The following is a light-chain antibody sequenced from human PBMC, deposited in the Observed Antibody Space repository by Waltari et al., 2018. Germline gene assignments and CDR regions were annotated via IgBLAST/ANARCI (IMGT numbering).Light chain of an antibody. CDR1: QDISSW. V-gene: IGKV1-12*01. CDR3: LQANSFPYT. CDR2: GAS. J-gene: IGKJ2*01. Sequence: DIQMTQSPSSVPASVGARVTITSRASQDISSWLAWYQQKPGTAPKLLIYGASSLQTGVPSRFSGSRSGTDFTLTITNLQPEDFATYYCLQANSFPYTFGQGTKLEIK.